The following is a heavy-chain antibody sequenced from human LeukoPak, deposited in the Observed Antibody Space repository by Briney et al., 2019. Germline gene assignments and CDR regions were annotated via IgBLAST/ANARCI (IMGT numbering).Heavy chain of an antibody. D-gene: IGHD2-8*01. J-gene: IGHJ4*02. Sequence: SETLSRTCSVSGDSISSYYWSWIRQPPGKGLEWIGSIYYSGTTNYNPSLKSRVTISVDTSKNQFSLKLSSVTAADTAVYYCARVRQYCTSGVCFYTRFDYWGQGTLVTVSS. CDR2: IYYSGTT. CDR1: GDSISSYY. V-gene: IGHV4-59*01. CDR3: ARVRQYCTSGVCFYTRFDY.